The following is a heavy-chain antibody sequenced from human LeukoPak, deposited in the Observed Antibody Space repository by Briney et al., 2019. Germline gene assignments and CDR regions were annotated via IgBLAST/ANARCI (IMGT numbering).Heavy chain of an antibody. Sequence: GGSLRLSCAASGFTFSSYWMSWVRQAPGKGLEWVANIKQDGSEKYYVDSVKGRFTISRDNAKNSLYLRMNSLRAEDTAVYYCARARTGDLSDYWGQGTLVTVSS. CDR3: ARARTGDLSDY. CDR1: GFTFSSYW. V-gene: IGHV3-7*01. D-gene: IGHD7-27*01. CDR2: IKQDGSEK. J-gene: IGHJ4*02.